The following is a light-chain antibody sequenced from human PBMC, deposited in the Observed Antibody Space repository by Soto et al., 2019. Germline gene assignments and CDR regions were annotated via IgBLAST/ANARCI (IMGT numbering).Light chain of an antibody. Sequence: EIVLTQSPATLSLSPGERATLSCGASQSVSRNSLAWYQQKPGLAPRLLIYDASSRATGIPDRFSGSGSGTDFTLTISRLESEDFAVYYCQQYVSSLRTFGQGTKVEI. CDR3: QQYVSSLRT. CDR1: QSVSRNS. J-gene: IGKJ1*01. V-gene: IGKV3D-20*01. CDR2: DAS.